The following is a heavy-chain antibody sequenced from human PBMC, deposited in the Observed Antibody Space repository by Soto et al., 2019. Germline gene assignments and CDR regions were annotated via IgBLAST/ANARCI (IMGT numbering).Heavy chain of an antibody. Sequence: EVQLVGSGGGLVQPGGSLRLSCVASGFTFRTHWMTWVRQAPGKGLEWVANIKQDGSEKYYVDSVRGRFAISRDNAKDSQYLQMNSLRVEDTAVYYCARDGRYCTSTNCRGEAFDIWGQGTMVTVSS. D-gene: IGHD2-2*01. CDR1: GFTFRTHW. CDR2: IKQDGSEK. V-gene: IGHV3-7*04. J-gene: IGHJ3*02. CDR3: ARDGRYCTSTNCRGEAFDI.